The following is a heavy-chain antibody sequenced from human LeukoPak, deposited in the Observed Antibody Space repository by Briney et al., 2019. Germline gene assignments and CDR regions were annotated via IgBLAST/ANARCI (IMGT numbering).Heavy chain of an antibody. CDR1: GGTFSSYA. CDR2: IIPIFGTA. Sequence: SVKVSCKASGGTFSSYAISWVRQAPGQGLEWMGGIIPIFGTANYAQKFQGRVTITADESTSTAYMELSSLRSEDTAVYYCARVRVDGSSWFDAFDIWGQGTMVTVSS. J-gene: IGHJ3*02. V-gene: IGHV1-69*13. CDR3: ARVRVDGSSWFDAFDI. D-gene: IGHD6-13*01.